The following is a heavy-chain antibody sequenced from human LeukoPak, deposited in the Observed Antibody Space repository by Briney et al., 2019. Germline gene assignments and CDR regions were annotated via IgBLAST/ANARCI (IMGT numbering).Heavy chain of an antibody. D-gene: IGHD2-15*01. CDR2: IYYSGTT. CDR1: GGFISSYY. V-gene: IGHV4-59*01. Sequence: SETLSLTCTVSGGFISSYYWSWIRQPPGKGPEWIGYIYYSGTTNYNPSLKSRVTISVDTSKKRFSLKMRSVTAADTAVYYCARGGNCSGGSCYSDRGWFDPWGQGTLVTVSS. CDR3: ARGGNCSGGSCYSDRGWFDP. J-gene: IGHJ5*02.